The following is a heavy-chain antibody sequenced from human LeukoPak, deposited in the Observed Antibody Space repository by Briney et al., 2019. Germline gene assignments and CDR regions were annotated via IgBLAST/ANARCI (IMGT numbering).Heavy chain of an antibody. Sequence: PSETLSLTCTVSGGSINSHHWSWIRQPPGKGLEWIGYIYYRGSTNYNPSLKSRVTISVDTSKNQFSLKLSSVTAADTAMYYCARLDSSGYCYFDYWGQGTLVTVSS. CDR2: IYYRGST. V-gene: IGHV4-59*08. J-gene: IGHJ4*02. CDR3: ARLDSSGYCYFDY. D-gene: IGHD3-22*01. CDR1: GGSINSHH.